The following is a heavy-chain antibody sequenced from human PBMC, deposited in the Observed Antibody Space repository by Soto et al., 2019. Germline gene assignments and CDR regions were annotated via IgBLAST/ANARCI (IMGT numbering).Heavy chain of an antibody. Sequence: HPGGSLRLSCAASGFTFSSYAMHWVRQAPGKGLEYVSAISSNGGSTYYANSVKGRFTISRDNSKNTLYLQMGSLRAEDMAVYYCARAAGPLNAFDIWGQGTMVTVSS. D-gene: IGHD2-8*01. J-gene: IGHJ3*02. CDR2: ISSNGGST. CDR1: GFTFSSYA. CDR3: ARAAGPLNAFDI. V-gene: IGHV3-64*01.